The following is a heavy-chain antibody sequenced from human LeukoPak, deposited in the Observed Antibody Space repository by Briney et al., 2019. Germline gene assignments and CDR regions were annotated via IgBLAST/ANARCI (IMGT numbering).Heavy chain of an antibody. CDR2: IYYSGST. CDR3: ARVIVVVPAAIHH. V-gene: IGHV4-34*01. CDR1: GGFFSGYY. D-gene: IGHD2-2*02. Sequence: SSETLSLTCAVYGGFFSGYYWGWIRQPPGKGLEWIGSIYYSGSTYYNPSLKSRVTISVDTSKNQFSLKLSSVTAADTAVYYCARVIVVVPAAIHHWGQGTLVTVSS. J-gene: IGHJ1*01.